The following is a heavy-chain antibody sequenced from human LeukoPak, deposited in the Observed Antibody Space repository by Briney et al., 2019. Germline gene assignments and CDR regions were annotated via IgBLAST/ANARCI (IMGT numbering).Heavy chain of an antibody. CDR3: ARVGTEKIRARTGHYYYMDV. CDR1: GYTFTGYY. V-gene: IGHV1-2*02. D-gene: IGHD1-14*01. CDR2: INPNSGGT. Sequence: ASVKVSCKASGYTFTGYYMHWVRQAPGQGLEWMGWINPNSGGTNYAQKFQGRVTMTRDTSISTAYMELSRLRSDGTAVYYCARVGTEKIRARTGHYYYMDVWGKGTTVTVSS. J-gene: IGHJ6*03.